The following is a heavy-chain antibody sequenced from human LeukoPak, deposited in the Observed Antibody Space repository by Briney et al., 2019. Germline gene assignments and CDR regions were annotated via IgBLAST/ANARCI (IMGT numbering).Heavy chain of an antibody. J-gene: IGHJ3*02. Sequence: SETLSLTCNVSGASLSSYFWSWIRQPPGKGLEWIGYIYYDGYPNYSPSLRSRITISVEKSKNQFSLKLSSVTAADTAVYYCARAGAMVRGVMSAFDIWGQGTMVTVSS. D-gene: IGHD3-10*01. CDR2: IYYDGYP. V-gene: IGHV4-59*12. CDR3: ARAGAMVRGVMSAFDI. CDR1: GASLSSYF.